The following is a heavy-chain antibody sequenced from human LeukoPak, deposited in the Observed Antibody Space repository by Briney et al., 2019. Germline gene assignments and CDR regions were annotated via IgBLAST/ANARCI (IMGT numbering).Heavy chain of an antibody. V-gene: IGHV3-23*01. CDR2: ISGSGGST. D-gene: IGHD2-15*01. J-gene: IGHJ4*02. CDR1: GFTFRSYA. CDR3: AKDYRLVVAATPSY. Sequence: PGGSLRLSCAVSGFTFRSYAMSWVRQAPGKGLEWVSGISGSGGSTYYADSVKGRFTISRDNSKNTLYLQMNSLRADDTAVYYCAKDYRLVVAATPSYWGQGTLVTVSS.